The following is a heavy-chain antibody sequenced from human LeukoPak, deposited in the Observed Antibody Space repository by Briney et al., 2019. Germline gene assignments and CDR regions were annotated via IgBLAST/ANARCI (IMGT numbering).Heavy chain of an antibody. J-gene: IGHJ3*02. V-gene: IGHV4-34*01. CDR1: GGSFSGYY. CDR3: ARDPDGYYYGDYFYAFDI. Sequence: PSETLSLTCAVYGGSFSGYYWSWIRQPPGKGPEWIGEIYHSGSTNYNPSLKSRVTISVDTSKNQFSLKLSAVTAADTAVYYCARDPDGYYYGDYFYAFDIWGQGTMVTVSS. D-gene: IGHD4-17*01. CDR2: IYHSGST.